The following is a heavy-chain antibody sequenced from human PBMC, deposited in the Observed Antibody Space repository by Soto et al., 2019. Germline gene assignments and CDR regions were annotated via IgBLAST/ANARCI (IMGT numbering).Heavy chain of an antibody. Sequence: QVLLVQSGAEVRKPGSSVKVSCKASGGSFSTYSINWVRQAPGQGLEWMGRILPILDVANYAQKSQGRATITADKSTGTAYMEWNTLRSQDTAVYYCVAGYNSRLDYWGQGTLVTVSS. D-gene: IGHD5-12*01. CDR3: VAGYNSRLDY. J-gene: IGHJ4*02. CDR1: GGSFSTYS. CDR2: ILPILDVA. V-gene: IGHV1-69*02.